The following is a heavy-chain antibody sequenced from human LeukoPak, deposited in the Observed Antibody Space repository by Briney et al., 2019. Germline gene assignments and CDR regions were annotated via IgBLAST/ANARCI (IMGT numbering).Heavy chain of an antibody. CDR2: IYYSGST. Sequence: PSETLSLTCTVSGGSISSSSYYWGWIRQPPGKGLEWIGSIYYSGSTYYNPSLKSRVTISVDTSKNQFSLKLSSVTAADTAVYYCARLTVDTAMVGAFDIWGQGTMVTVSS. CDR3: ARLTVDTAMVGAFDI. D-gene: IGHD5-18*01. J-gene: IGHJ3*02. V-gene: IGHV4-39*01. CDR1: GGSISSSSYY.